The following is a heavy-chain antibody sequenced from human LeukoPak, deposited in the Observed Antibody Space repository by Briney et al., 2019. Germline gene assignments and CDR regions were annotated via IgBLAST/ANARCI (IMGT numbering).Heavy chain of an antibody. Sequence: ASVTVSFKSSVYTFTNNNINWVRQTPGQGVERMGWIKPNSGKTDNTQKLQGRGTLTRNTSISTAYMELSSLRSEDTAVYYCARGVDSSSWYRFHFWGEGPLVTVSS. D-gene: IGHD3-22*01. CDR3: ARGVDSSSWYRFHF. CDR2: IKPNSGKT. CDR1: VYTFTNNN. V-gene: IGHV1-8*03. J-gene: IGHJ4*02.